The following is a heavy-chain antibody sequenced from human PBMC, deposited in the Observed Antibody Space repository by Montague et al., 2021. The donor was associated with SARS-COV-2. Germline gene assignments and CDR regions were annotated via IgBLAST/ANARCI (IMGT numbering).Heavy chain of an antibody. D-gene: IGHD6-13*01. Sequence: TLSLTCTVSGGSISSGSYYWSWIRQPAGKGLEWIGRVSASGSTNYNPSLNSRVTMSVDTSKKQFSLRLSPVTAADTAVYYYARDVVAAPGTFDYWGQGTLVTVSS. CDR2: VSASGST. CDR1: GGSISSGSYY. J-gene: IGHJ4*02. CDR3: ARDVVAAPGTFDY. V-gene: IGHV4-61*02.